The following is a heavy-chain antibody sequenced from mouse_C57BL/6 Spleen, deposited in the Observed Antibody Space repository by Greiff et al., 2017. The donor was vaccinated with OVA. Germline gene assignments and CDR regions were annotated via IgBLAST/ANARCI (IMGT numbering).Heavy chain of an antibody. V-gene: IGHV1-82*01. CDR3: ARGDDYSNY. CDR2: IYPGDGDT. Sequence: QVHVKQSGPELVKPGASVKISCKASGYAFSSSWMNWVKQRPGKGLEWIGRIYPGDGDTNYNGKFKGKATLTADKSSSTAYMHLSSLTSEDSAVYFCARGDDYSNYWGQGTTLTVSS. CDR1: GYAFSSSW. D-gene: IGHD2-5*01. J-gene: IGHJ2*01.